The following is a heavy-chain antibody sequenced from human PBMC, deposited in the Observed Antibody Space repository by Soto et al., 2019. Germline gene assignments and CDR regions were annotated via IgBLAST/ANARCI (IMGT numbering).Heavy chain of an antibody. Sequence: GGSLRLSCAASGFTFSSYGMHWVRQAPGKGLEWVAVISYDGSNKYYADSVKGRFTISRDNSKNTLYLQMNSLRAEDTAVYYCAKPLWFGETAPFDYWGQGTLVTVSS. J-gene: IGHJ4*02. CDR3: AKPLWFGETAPFDY. V-gene: IGHV3-30*18. D-gene: IGHD3-10*01. CDR2: ISYDGSNK. CDR1: GFTFSSYG.